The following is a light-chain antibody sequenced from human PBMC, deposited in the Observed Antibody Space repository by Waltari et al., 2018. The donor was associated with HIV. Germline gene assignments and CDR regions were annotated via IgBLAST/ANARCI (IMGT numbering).Light chain of an antibody. J-gene: IGKJ1*01. CDR1: QGISNS. Sequence: DIQMTQSPSSLSASVGDRVTITCRASQGISNSLAWYQQRQGKAPKLLVYGASTLESGVPSKFSGSGSGTDCTLTISSLQPEDSATYYCQQYYGIPQTFGQGTKVEIK. CDR2: GAS. CDR3: QQYYGIPQT. V-gene: IGKV1-NL1*01.